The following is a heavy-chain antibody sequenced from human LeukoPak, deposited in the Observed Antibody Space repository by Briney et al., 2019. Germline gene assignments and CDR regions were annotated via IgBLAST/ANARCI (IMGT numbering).Heavy chain of an antibody. CDR2: INHSGST. D-gene: IGHD3-9*01. CDR3: ARALAPYDILTGYPQLQAFDI. CDR1: GGSFSGYY. Sequence: PSETLSLTCAVYGGSFSGYYWSWIRQPPGKGLEWIGEINHSGSTNYNPSLKSRVTISVDTSKNQFSLKLSSVTAADTAVYYCARALAPYDILTGYPQLQAFDIWGQGTMVTISS. J-gene: IGHJ3*02. V-gene: IGHV4-34*01.